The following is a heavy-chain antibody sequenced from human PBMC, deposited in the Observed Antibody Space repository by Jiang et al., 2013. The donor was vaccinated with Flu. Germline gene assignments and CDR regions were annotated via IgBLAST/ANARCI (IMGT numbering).Heavy chain of an antibody. Sequence: TLSLACLVSGGSISGNNWGWVRQPPGKGLEWIGNTYGSGTIDYNPSLESRITLSRDTSKNQVFLELRSVTAADTATYFCAGIPRSRDGYRWSTKSGAFDIWGQGTKVTVSS. CDR3: AGIPRSRDGYRWSTKSGAFDI. D-gene: IGHD5-24*01. V-gene: IGHV4-4*09. J-gene: IGHJ3*02. CDR1: GGSISGNN. CDR2: TYGSGTI.